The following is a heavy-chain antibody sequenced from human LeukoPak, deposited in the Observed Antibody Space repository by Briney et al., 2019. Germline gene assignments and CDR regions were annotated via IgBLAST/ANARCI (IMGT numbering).Heavy chain of an antibody. V-gene: IGHV1-18*03. Sequence: GSSVKVSCKASGYTFTSYGISWVRQAPGQGLEWMGWISAYNGNTNYAQKLQGRVTMTTDTSTSTAYMELRSLRSDDMAVYYCACLQWLVHDRYYDYWGQGTLVTVSS. D-gene: IGHD6-19*01. CDR2: ISAYNGNT. CDR1: GYTFTSYG. J-gene: IGHJ4*02. CDR3: ACLQWLVHDRYYDY.